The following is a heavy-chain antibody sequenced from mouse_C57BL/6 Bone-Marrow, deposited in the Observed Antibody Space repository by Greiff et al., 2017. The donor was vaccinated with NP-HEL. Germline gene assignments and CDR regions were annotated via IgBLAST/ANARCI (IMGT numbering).Heavy chain of an antibody. J-gene: IGHJ1*03. CDR1: GYTFTSYW. Sequence: VQLQQSGAELAKPGASVKLSCKASGYTFTSYWMHWVKQRPGQGLEWIGYINPSSGYTKYNQKFKDKATLTAGKSSSTAYMQLSSLTYEDSAVYYCARAGTFYWYFDVWGTGTTITVSS. D-gene: IGHD4-1*01. V-gene: IGHV1-7*01. CDR3: ARAGTFYWYFDV. CDR2: INPSSGYT.